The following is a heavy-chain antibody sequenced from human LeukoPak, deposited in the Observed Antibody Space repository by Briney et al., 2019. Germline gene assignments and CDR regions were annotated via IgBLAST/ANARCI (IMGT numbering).Heavy chain of an antibody. D-gene: IGHD4-23*01. V-gene: IGHV3-48*03. CDR1: GFTFSSYE. Sequence: GGSLRLSCAASGFTFSSYEMNWVRQAPGKGLEWVSYISSSGSTIYYADSVKGRFTISRDNAKNSLYLQMNSLRAEDTAVYYCARDDNYGGNSGGAYFDYWGQGTLVTVSS. J-gene: IGHJ4*02. CDR3: ARDDNYGGNSGGAYFDY. CDR2: ISSSGSTI.